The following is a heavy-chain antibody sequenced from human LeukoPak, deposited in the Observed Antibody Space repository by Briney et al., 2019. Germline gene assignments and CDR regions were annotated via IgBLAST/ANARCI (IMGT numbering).Heavy chain of an antibody. CDR2: ISGSGGST. Sequence: GGSLRLSCAASEFTFSSYAMSWVRQAPGKGLEWVSTISGSGGSTYYAESVKGRLTISRDNNKNTLYLQMNSLRADDTAVYYCAKAAQVAGRPNLGGHFDYWGEGTLVIVSS. J-gene: IGHJ4*02. CDR1: EFTFSSYA. V-gene: IGHV3-23*01. CDR3: AKAAQVAGRPNLGGHFDY. D-gene: IGHD6-6*01.